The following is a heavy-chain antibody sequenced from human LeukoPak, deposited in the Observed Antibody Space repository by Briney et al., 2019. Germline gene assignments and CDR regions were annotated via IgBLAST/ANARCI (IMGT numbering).Heavy chain of an antibody. J-gene: IGHJ4*02. CDR3: AQSFWDGYGRYFDY. CDR1: GFTFSSYA. CDR2: ISGSGGST. D-gene: IGHD1-1*01. Sequence: SGGSLRLSCAASGFTFSSYAMSWVRQAPGKGLEWVSAISGSGGSTYYADSVKGRFTISRDNSKNTLYLQMNSLRAEDTAVYYCAQSFWDGYGRYFDYWGQGTLVTVSS. V-gene: IGHV3-23*01.